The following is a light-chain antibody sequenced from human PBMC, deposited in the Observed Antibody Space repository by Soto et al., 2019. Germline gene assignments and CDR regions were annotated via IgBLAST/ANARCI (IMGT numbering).Light chain of an antibody. V-gene: IGLV1-47*01. J-gene: IGLJ1*01. CDR3: AAWDDNLSGFYV. Sequence: QSLLAQSPSASGTPGQRVTISCSGSASTIGRNYVYWYQQLPGTAPKLLIYRNSQRPSGVPDRFSGSKSGTSASLAISGLRSEDEADYYCAAWDDNLSGFYVFGDGTKVTVL. CDR1: ASTIGRNY. CDR2: RNS.